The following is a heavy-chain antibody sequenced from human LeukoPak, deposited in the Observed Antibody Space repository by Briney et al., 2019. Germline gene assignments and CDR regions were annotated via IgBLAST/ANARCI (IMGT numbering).Heavy chain of an antibody. J-gene: IGHJ6*03. D-gene: IGHD3-3*01. CDR3: ARAWSRRDYYYYMDV. CDR1: GYTFTIYG. V-gene: IGHV1-18*01. Sequence: ASVKVSCKASGYTFTIYGISWVRQAPGQGLEWMGWISGYNGNTHYPQKLQGRVTMTTDTSTSTAYMELRSLRSDDTAAYYCARAWSRRDYYYYMDVWGKGTTVTVSS. CDR2: ISGYNGNT.